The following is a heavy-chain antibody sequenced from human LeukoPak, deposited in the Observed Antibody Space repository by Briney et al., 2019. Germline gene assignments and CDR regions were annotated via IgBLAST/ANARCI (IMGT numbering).Heavy chain of an antibody. J-gene: IGHJ4*02. V-gene: IGHV4-34*01. D-gene: IGHD3-22*01. CDR2: INHSGST. CDR3: ARGKYYYDSSGYYYFRPAFDY. Sequence: SETLSLTCAVYGGSFSGYYWSWIRQPPGKGLEWIGEINHSGSTKHNPSLKSRVTISVDTSKNQFSLKPSSVTAADTAVYYCARGKYYYDSSGYYYFRPAFDYWGQGTLVTVSS. CDR1: GGSFSGYY.